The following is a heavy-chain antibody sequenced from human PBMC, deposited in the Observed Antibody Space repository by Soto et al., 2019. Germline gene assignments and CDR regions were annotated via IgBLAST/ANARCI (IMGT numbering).Heavy chain of an antibody. Sequence: GGSLRLSCAASGSTFSSYAMSWVRQAPGKGLEWVSAISGSGGSTYYADSVKGRFTISRDNSKNTLYLQMNSLRAEDTAVYYCAKSTVGYLHYYGMDVWGQGTTVTVSS. CDR1: GSTFSSYA. CDR3: AKSTVGYLHYYGMDV. V-gene: IGHV3-23*01. J-gene: IGHJ6*02. D-gene: IGHD4-17*01. CDR2: ISGSGGST.